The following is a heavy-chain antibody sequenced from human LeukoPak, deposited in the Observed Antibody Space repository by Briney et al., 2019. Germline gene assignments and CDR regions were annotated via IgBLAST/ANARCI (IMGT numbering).Heavy chain of an antibody. V-gene: IGHV4-59*01. D-gene: IGHD5-24*01. Sequence: SETLSLTCTVSGGSISSYYWSWIRQPPGKGLDWIGYIYYSGSTNYNPSLKGRVTISIDTSKNQFSLKLSSVTAADTAVYYCAREVWDGYNSSPYFFDYWGQGTLVTVSS. CDR3: AREVWDGYNSSPYFFDY. CDR2: IYYSGST. CDR1: GGSISSYY. J-gene: IGHJ4*02.